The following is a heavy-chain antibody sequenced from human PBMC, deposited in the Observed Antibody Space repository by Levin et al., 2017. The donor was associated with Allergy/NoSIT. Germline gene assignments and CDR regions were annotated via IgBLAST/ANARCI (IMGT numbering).Heavy chain of an antibody. V-gene: IGHV3-7*01. J-gene: IGHJ4*02. CDR1: GFTFTRHW. D-gene: IGHD2-2*02. CDR2: IKIDGSDK. CDR3: AREVADSASIFDL. Sequence: PGGSLRLSCATSGFTFTRHWMSWVRQAPGKGLEWVADIKIDGSDKYYVDSVKGRFTISRDNTRNLLYLQMSSLRAEDTATYYCAREVADSASIFDLWGQGTQVTVTS.